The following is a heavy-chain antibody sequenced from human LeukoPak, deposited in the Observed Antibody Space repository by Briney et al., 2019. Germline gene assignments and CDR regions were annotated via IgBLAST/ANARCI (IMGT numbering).Heavy chain of an antibody. V-gene: IGHV3-33*06. CDR2: IWNDGSNK. Sequence: GGSLRLSCAASGFTFSSYGMHWVRQAPGKGLEWVAVIWNDGSNKYYADSVKGRFTISRDNSKNTLYLQMNSLRAEDTAVYYCAKFTSSGWPAVIDYWGQGTLVTVSS. CDR1: GFTFSSYG. CDR3: AKFTSSGWPAVIDY. D-gene: IGHD6-19*01. J-gene: IGHJ4*02.